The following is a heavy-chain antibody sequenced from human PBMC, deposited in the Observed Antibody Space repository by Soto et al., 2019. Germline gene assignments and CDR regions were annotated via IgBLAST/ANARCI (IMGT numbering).Heavy chain of an antibody. CDR3: ARDPGGSVTRGV. D-gene: IGHD3-10*01. Sequence: EVQLVESGGGLVQPGGSVRLSCAASGFTVSNNYMSWVRQAPGKGLEWVSHIYSGGDTSYTNSVKGRFTISRDNSKNTLYLQMDSRRAVDTAVYYCARDPGGSVTRGVWGQGTMVTVSS. CDR2: IYSGGDT. J-gene: IGHJ3*01. V-gene: IGHV3-66*01. CDR1: GFTVSNNY.